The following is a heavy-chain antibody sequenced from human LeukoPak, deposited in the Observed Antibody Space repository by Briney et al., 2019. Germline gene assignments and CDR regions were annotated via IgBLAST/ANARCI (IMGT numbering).Heavy chain of an antibody. V-gene: IGHV3-23*01. J-gene: IGHJ4*02. CDR3: AKDLRSMIVVNTWKY. Sequence: GGSLRLSCAASGFTFSSYAMSWVRQAPGKGLEWVSAISGSGGSTYYADSVKGRFTISRDNSKNTLYLQVNSLRAEDTAVYYCAKDLRSMIVVNTWKYWGQGTLVTVSS. CDR1: GFTFSSYA. CDR2: ISGSGGST. D-gene: IGHD3-22*01.